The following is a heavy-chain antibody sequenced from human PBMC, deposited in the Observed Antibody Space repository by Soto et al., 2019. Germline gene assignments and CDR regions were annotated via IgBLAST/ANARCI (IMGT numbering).Heavy chain of an antibody. D-gene: IGHD3-10*01. Sequence: GESLKISCKGSGYSFTCYWIGWVRQMPGKGLEWMGIIYPGDSDTRYSPSFQGQVTISADKSISTAYLQWSSLKASDTAMYYCAGGGVRGVITRTRDYYGMDVWGQGTTVTVS. V-gene: IGHV5-51*01. CDR3: AGGGVRGVITRTRDYYGMDV. J-gene: IGHJ6*02. CDR1: GYSFTCYW. CDR2: IYPGDSDT.